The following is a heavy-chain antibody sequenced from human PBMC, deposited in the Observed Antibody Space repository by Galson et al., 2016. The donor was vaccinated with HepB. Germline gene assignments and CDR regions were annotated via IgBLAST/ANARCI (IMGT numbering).Heavy chain of an antibody. J-gene: IGHJ4*02. Sequence: SLRLSCAASGFTFSAYTMDWVRQAPGKGLEWVSSISSSSSSIYYADSVKGRFTISRDNAKDSLYLQMNSLRAEDTAVYYCARGEYVESNDYWGQGTLVTVSS. D-gene: IGHD2-2*01. CDR1: GFTFSAYT. CDR3: ARGEYVESNDY. V-gene: IGHV3-21*01. CDR2: ISSSSSSI.